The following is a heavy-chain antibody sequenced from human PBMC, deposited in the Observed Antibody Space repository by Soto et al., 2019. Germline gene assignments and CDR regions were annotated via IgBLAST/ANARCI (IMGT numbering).Heavy chain of an antibody. J-gene: IGHJ6*02. CDR2: IYPGDSDT. CDR3: ARTGGTQVAGMYYYYYGMDV. V-gene: IGHV5-51*01. D-gene: IGHD6-19*01. CDR1: GYSFTSYW. Sequence: GESLKISCKGSGYSFTSYWIGWVRQMPGKGLEWMGIIYPGDSDTRYSPSFQGQVTISADKSISTAYLQWSSLKASGTAMYYCARTGGTQVAGMYYYYYGMDVWGQGTTVTVSS.